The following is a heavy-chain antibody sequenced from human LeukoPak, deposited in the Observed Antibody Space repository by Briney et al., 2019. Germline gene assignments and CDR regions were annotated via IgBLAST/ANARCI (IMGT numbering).Heavy chain of an antibody. D-gene: IGHD3-10*01. V-gene: IGHV3-7*01. CDR2: IKQDGSEK. J-gene: IGHJ3*02. CDR1: GFTFSSYW. CDR3: ARDTRNMAYYYGSTGGDI. Sequence: GGSLRLSCAASGFTFSSYWMSWVRQAPGKGLEWVANIKQDGSEKYYVDSVKGRFTISRDNAKNSLYLQMNSLRAEDTAVYYCARDTRNMAYYYGSTGGDIWGQGTMVTVSS.